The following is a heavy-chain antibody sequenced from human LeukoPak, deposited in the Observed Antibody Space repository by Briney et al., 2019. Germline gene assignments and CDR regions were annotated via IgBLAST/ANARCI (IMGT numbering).Heavy chain of an antibody. CDR2: INPNSGGT. CDR1: GYTFTGYY. Sequence: EASVKVSCKASGYTFTGYYMHWVRQAPGQGLEWMGWINPNSGGTSYAQKFQGRVTMTRDTSISTAYMELSRLRSDDTAVYYCARRPYDYYGMDVWGQGTTVTVSS. V-gene: IGHV1-2*02. CDR3: ARRPYDYYGMDV. J-gene: IGHJ6*02.